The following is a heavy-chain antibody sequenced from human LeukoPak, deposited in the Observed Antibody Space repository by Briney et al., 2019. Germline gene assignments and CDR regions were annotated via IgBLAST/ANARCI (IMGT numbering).Heavy chain of an antibody. D-gene: IGHD3-10*01. CDR1: GGSISSYY. CDR3: ARWEVRLNAFEM. J-gene: IGHJ3*02. V-gene: IGHV4-4*07. CDR2: IYTSGST. Sequence: SETLSLTCTVSGGSISSYYWSWIRLPAGKGLEWIGRIYTSGSTNYNPSLKSRVTTSVDTSKNQFSLSLSSVTAADTAVYYCARWEVRLNAFEMWGQGTMVTVSS.